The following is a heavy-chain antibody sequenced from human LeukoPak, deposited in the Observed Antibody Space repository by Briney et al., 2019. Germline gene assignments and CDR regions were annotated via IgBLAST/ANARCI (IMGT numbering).Heavy chain of an antibody. CDR2: IIPVADIT. Sequence: ASVKVSCKASGYTFTSYGISWVRQAPGQGLEWMGRIIPVADITNYPQNFQGRVTFTADKSTTTVHMELSSLKSEDTAVYYCARVRDGYSYFVYWGQGTLVTVFS. V-gene: IGHV1-69*04. J-gene: IGHJ4*02. D-gene: IGHD5-24*01. CDR1: GYTFTSYG. CDR3: ARVRDGYSYFVY.